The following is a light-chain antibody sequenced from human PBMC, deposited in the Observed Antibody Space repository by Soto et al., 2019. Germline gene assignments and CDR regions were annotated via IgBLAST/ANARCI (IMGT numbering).Light chain of an antibody. CDR1: SSDVGGYNY. Sequence: QSALTQPPSASGSPGQSVTISCTGTSSDVGGYNYVSWYQQHPGKAPKLMIYEASKRPSGVPDRFSGSKSGNTGSLTVSGLQAEDEADYYCSSYAGSNNLVFGGGTKVTVL. CDR2: EAS. CDR3: SSYAGSNNLV. V-gene: IGLV2-8*01. J-gene: IGLJ3*02.